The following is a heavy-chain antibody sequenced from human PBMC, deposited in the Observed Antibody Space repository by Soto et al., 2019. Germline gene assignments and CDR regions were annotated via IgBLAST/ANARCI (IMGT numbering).Heavy chain of an antibody. CDR2: IYYSGST. Sequence: QVQLQESGPGLVKPSETLSLTCTVSGGSISSYYWSWIRQPPGKGLEWIGYIYYSGSTNYNPSLNAPVTISVDPYRIHCSLKLTSVTAADTAVYYWEREPSDSSDTDGAFPIWGHGTTVPV. J-gene: IGHJ3*02. D-gene: IGHD3-22*01. CDR3: EREPSDSSDTDGAFPI. CDR1: GGSISSYY. V-gene: IGHV4-59*01.